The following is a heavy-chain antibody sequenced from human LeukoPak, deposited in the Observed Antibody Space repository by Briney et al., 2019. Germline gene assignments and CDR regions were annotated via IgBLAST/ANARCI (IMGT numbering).Heavy chain of an antibody. V-gene: IGHV4-34*01. CDR1: GGSFSGFY. Sequence: SETLSLTCAVYGGSFSGFYWSWIRQPPGKGLEWIGSIYYSGSTYYNPSLKSRVTISVDTSKNQFSLKLSSVTAADTAVYYCARGDGPKASYSSSSLHWFDPWGQGTLVTVSS. J-gene: IGHJ5*02. CDR2: IYYSGST. D-gene: IGHD6-13*01. CDR3: ARGDGPKASYSSSSLHWFDP.